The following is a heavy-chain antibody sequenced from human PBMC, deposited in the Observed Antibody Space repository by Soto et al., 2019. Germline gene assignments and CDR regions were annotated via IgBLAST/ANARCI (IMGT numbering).Heavy chain of an antibody. D-gene: IGHD3-16*01. J-gene: IGHJ4*02. V-gene: IGHV1-69*13. Sequence: ASVKASCKASGGTFSSSSMRWVRQAPGQGLEWMGGIIPIFGTANYTQKFQGRVTITADESTSTAYMELSNLRSEDTAVYYCATRDPAYPQFDYWGQGTLVTVSS. CDR2: IIPIFGTA. CDR1: GGTFSSSS. CDR3: ATRDPAYPQFDY.